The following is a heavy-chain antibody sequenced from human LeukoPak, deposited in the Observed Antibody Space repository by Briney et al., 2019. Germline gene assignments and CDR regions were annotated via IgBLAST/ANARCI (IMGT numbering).Heavy chain of an antibody. D-gene: IGHD3-16*02. V-gene: IGHV1-69*06. CDR3: ARGPYVWGSYRYTPFDY. CDR1: GATFTSYA. CDR2: IIPIFGTA. J-gene: IGHJ4*02. Sequence: GASVKVSCKASGATFTSYAISWVRQAPGQGLEWMGGIIPIFGTANYAQKFQGRVTITADKSASTAYMELSSLRSEDTAVYYCARGPYVWGSYRYTPFDYWGQGTLVTVSS.